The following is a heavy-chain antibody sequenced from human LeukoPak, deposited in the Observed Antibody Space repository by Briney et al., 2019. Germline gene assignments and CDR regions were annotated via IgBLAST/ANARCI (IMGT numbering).Heavy chain of an antibody. J-gene: IGHJ6*02. Sequence: SETLSLTCAVYGGSFSGYYWSWIRQPPGKGLEWIGEINHSGSTNYNPSLKSRVTISVDTSKNQFSLKLSSVTAVDTAVYYCARGGGRQLGYYYYYYGMDVWGQGTTVTVSS. CDR3: ARGGGRQLGYYYYYYGMDV. D-gene: IGHD6-6*01. V-gene: IGHV4-34*01. CDR1: GGSFSGYY. CDR2: INHSGST.